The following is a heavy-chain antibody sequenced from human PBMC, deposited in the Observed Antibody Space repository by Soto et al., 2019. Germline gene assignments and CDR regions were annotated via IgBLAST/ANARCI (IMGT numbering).Heavy chain of an antibody. Sequence: GGSLRLSCAASGFTVSSNYMSWVRQAPGKGLEWVSVIYSGGSTYYADSVKGRFTISRDNSKNTLYLQMNSLRAEDTAVYYCARAWGSDYGSGSYHDAFDIWGQGTMVTVSS. D-gene: IGHD3-10*01. CDR1: GFTVSSNY. J-gene: IGHJ3*02. CDR2: IYSGGST. V-gene: IGHV3-66*01. CDR3: ARAWGSDYGSGSYHDAFDI.